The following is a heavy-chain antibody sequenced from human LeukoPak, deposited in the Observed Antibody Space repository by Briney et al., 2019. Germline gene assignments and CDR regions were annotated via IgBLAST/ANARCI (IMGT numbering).Heavy chain of an antibody. V-gene: IGHV4-59*01. Sequence: SETLSLTCTVSGGSTSSYYWSWIRQPPGKGLEWIGYIYYSGSTNYNPSLKSRVTISVDTSKNQFSLKLSSVTAADTAVYYCARLGITIFGVAVEAFDIWGQGTMVTVSS. CDR1: GGSTSSYY. CDR2: IYYSGST. J-gene: IGHJ3*02. CDR3: ARLGITIFGVAVEAFDI. D-gene: IGHD3-3*01.